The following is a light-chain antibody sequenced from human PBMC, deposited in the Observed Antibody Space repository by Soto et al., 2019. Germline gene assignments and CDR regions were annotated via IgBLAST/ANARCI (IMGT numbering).Light chain of an antibody. CDR2: EVS. V-gene: IGLV2-8*01. J-gene: IGLJ1*01. Sequence: QSVLTQPPSACESPGQSVTISCTGTSSDVGGYNYVSWYQQHPGKAPKLMIYEVSKRPSGVPDRFSGSKSGNTASLTVSGLQAEDEADYYCSSYAGSNNPPYVFGTGTKVTVL. CDR3: SSYAGSNNPPYV. CDR1: SSDVGGYNY.